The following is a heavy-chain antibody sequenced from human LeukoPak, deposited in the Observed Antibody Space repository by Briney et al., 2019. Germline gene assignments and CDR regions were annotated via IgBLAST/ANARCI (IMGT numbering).Heavy chain of an antibody. D-gene: IGHD2-15*01. J-gene: IGHJ4*02. V-gene: IGHV3-74*01. Sequence: GGSLRLSCAASGFTFSTYWMHWVRQVPGKGLVWVSRINNVGSTTSYADSVKGRFTISRDNAKNTLYLQMNSLRAEDTAIYYCARGAPGSGQRSDSWGQGTLVTVSS. CDR3: ARGAPGSGQRSDS. CDR2: INNVGSTT. CDR1: GFTFSTYW.